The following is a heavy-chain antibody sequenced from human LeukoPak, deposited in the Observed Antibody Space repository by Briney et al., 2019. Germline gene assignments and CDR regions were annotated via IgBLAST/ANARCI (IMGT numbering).Heavy chain of an antibody. CDR3: AREGYCSSTSCFDY. CDR1: GFTFDDYA. J-gene: IGHJ4*02. CDR2: ISSNGGST. D-gene: IGHD2-2*01. V-gene: IGHV3-64*01. Sequence: GGSLRLSCAASGFTFDDYAMHWVRQAPGKGLEYVSAISSNGGSTYYANSVKGRFTISRDNSKNTLYLQMGSLRAEDMAVYYCAREGYCSSTSCFDYWGQGTLVTVSS.